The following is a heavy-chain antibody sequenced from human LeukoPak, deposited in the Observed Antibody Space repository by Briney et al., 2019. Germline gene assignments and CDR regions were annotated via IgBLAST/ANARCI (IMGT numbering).Heavy chain of an antibody. Sequence: GGSLRLSCAASGFTFSSYAMHWVRQAPGKGLEWVAVISYDGSNKYYADSVKGRFTISRDNSKNTLYLQMNSLRAEDTAVYYCAGDANMGATRILDYWGQGTLVTVSS. CDR3: AGDANMGATRILDY. D-gene: IGHD1-26*01. CDR2: ISYDGSNK. CDR1: GFTFSSYA. V-gene: IGHV3-30*04. J-gene: IGHJ4*02.